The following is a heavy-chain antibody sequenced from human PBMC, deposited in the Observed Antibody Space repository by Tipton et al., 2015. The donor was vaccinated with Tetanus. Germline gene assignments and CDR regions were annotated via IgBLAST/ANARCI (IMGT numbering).Heavy chain of an antibody. Sequence: TLSLTCTVSGGSVSNGSYYWNWIRQPPGKGLEWIGHIYYTGSTDYNPSLKSRVTISADTTKNLFSLKLRSVTAADAAVYFCARSAPYRFGSESLSPWFDPWGQGMLVTVSS. J-gene: IGHJ5*02. D-gene: IGHD3-10*01. CDR3: ARSAPYRFGSESLSPWFDP. CDR1: GGSVSNGSYY. CDR2: IYYTGST. V-gene: IGHV4-61*01.